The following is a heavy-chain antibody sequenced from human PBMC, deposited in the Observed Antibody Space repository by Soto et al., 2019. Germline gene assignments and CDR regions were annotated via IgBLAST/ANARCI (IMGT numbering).Heavy chain of an antibody. Sequence: ASVKVSCKASGYTFTGYYMHWVRQAPGQGLEWMGWINPNSGGTNYAQKFQGRVTMTRDTSISTAYMELSRLRSDDTAVYYCAKATIGVPSWFDPWGQGTLVTVSS. CDR1: GYTFTGYY. D-gene: IGHD1-26*01. CDR3: AKATIGVPSWFDP. CDR2: INPNSGGT. J-gene: IGHJ5*02. V-gene: IGHV1-2*02.